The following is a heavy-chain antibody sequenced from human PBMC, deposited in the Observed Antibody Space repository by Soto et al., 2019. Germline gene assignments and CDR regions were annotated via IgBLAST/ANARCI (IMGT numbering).Heavy chain of an antibody. J-gene: IGHJ4*02. CDR2: INAGSGNT. CDR1: GLDQTNYA. Sequence: ASVEGCLKASGLDQTNYAMHWVRQAPGQRLEWMGWINAGSGNTKYSQKFQGRVTITRDTSASTAYMELSSLRSEYTAAYYCARGSGPMIEGHWGQGTLVTVSS. V-gene: IGHV1-3*01. D-gene: IGHD3-22*01. CDR3: ARGSGPMIEGH.